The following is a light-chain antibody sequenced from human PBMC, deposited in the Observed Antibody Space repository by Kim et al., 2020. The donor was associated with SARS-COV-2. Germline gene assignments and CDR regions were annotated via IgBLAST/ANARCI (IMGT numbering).Light chain of an antibody. CDR2: GAS. Sequence: ETVMTQSPATLSVSPGERATLSCRASQSVSSNLAWYQQKPGQAPRLLIYGASTRATGFPGRFSGSGSGTEFTLTISSLQSEDFAVYYCQQYTNWPPTFGQGTKVDIK. CDR3: QQYTNWPPT. J-gene: IGKJ1*01. V-gene: IGKV3-15*01. CDR1: QSVSSN.